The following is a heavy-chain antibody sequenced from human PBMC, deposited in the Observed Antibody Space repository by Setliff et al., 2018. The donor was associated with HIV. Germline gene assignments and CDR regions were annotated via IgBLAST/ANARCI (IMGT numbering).Heavy chain of an antibody. D-gene: IGHD2-21*02. CDR2: IYHSGST. V-gene: IGHV4-38-2*01. Sequence: ETLSLTCAVSAYSINSGYYWGWIRQSPGKGLEWIASIYHSGSTYYNPSLKSRVTISVDTSKNQFSLKLSSVTPADTAVYYCARHDGTYCGGDCYLLGYFDLWGRGTLVTVSS. CDR1: AYSINSGYY. CDR3: ARHDGTYCGGDCYLLGYFDL. J-gene: IGHJ2*01.